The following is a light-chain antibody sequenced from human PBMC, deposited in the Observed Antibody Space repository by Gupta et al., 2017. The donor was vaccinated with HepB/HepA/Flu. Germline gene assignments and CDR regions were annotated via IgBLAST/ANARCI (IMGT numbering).Light chain of an antibody. CDR3: QHDNSSPLT. CDR2: GAS. J-gene: IGKJ5*01. CDR1: QSINSNY. Sequence: IVLTQSPVTLSLSPGETATLSCRARQSINSNYLAWYQQKPGQAPRLLIYGASSRATVIPDSFSGSGSGTEFTLTISRREPEDFAVYYCQHDNSSPLTFGQGTXLEIK. V-gene: IGKV3-20*01.